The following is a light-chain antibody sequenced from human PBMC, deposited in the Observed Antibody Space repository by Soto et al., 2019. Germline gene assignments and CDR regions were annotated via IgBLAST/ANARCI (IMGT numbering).Light chain of an antibody. CDR2: DVS. Sequence: QSALTQPASVSGSPGQSITISCTGTSSDVGGYNYVSWYQQHPGKAPKLMIYDVSNRPSGVSNRFSGSKSGNTASLTISALQAEDEADYYCSSYTSNSTYVFGTGTKLTVL. CDR3: SSYTSNSTYV. V-gene: IGLV2-14*01. CDR1: SSDVGGYNY. J-gene: IGLJ1*01.